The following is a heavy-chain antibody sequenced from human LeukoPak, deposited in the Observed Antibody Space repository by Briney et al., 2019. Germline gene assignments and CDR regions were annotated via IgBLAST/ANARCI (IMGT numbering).Heavy chain of an antibody. D-gene: IGHD6-19*01. J-gene: IGHJ5*02. Sequence: GASVKVSCKASGGTFSSYAISWVRQAPGQGLEWMGGIIPIFGTANYAQKFQGRVTITTDESTSTAYMELSSLRSEDTAVYYCARGFPIAVAGTWGHGWFDPWGQGTLVTVSS. CDR3: ARGFPIAVAGTWGHGWFDP. V-gene: IGHV1-69*05. CDR1: GGTFSSYA. CDR2: IIPIFGTA.